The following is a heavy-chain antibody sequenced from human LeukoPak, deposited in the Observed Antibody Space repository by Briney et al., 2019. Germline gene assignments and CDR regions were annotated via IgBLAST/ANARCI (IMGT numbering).Heavy chain of an antibody. D-gene: IGHD2-15*01. V-gene: IGHV1-69*05. CDR1: GYTFTGYY. Sequence: SVKVSCKASGYTFTGYYMHWVRQAPGQGLEWMGGIIPIFGTANYAQKFQGRVTITTDESTSTAYMELSSLRSEDTAVYYCARDLRGYSFDYWGQGTLVTVSS. J-gene: IGHJ4*02. CDR3: ARDLRGYSFDY. CDR2: IIPIFGTA.